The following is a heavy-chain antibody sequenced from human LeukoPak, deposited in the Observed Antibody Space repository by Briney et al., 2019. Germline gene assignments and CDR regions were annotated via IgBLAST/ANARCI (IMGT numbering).Heavy chain of an antibody. CDR1: GFTFSSYS. D-gene: IGHD3-22*01. CDR2: ISSSSSYI. CDR3: ARDTVTMIVGGPYPYYGMDV. V-gene: IGHV3-21*01. J-gene: IGHJ6*02. Sequence: PGGSLRLSCAASGFTFSSYSMNWVRQAPGKGLEWVSSISSSSSYIYYADSVKGRFTISRDNAKNSLYLQMNSLRAEDTAVYYCARDTVTMIVGGPYPYYGMDVWGQGTTVTVSS.